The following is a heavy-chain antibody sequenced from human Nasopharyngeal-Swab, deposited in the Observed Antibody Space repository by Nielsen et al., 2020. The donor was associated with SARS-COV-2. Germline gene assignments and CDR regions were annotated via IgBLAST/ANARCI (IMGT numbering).Heavy chain of an antibody. D-gene: IGHD2-21*01. CDR3: AKDLLAGDAFDN. CDR2: ISGSGGST. Sequence: WIRQPPGKGLEWVSAISGSGGSTYYADSVKGRFTISRDNSKNTLYLQMNSLRAKDTAVYYCAKDLLAGDAFDNWGQGTMVTVSS. V-gene: IGHV3-23*01. J-gene: IGHJ3*02.